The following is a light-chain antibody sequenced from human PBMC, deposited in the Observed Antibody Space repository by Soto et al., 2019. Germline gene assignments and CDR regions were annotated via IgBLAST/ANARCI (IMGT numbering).Light chain of an antibody. CDR3: ISYASTSPHVV. CDR2: NVT. CDR1: GSDVGDYNF. V-gene: IGLV2-14*01. J-gene: IGLJ2*01. Sequence: QSVLTQPASVSGSPGQSITISCTGTGSDVGDYNFVSWYQQHPGKAPKFMIYNVTDRPSGISNRFSGSKSGNTASLNISGLRPEDEADYHCISYASTSPHVVFGGGTKLTVL.